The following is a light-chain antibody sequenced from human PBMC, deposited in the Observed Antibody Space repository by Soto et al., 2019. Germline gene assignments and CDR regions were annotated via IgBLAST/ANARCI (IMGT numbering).Light chain of an antibody. J-gene: IGKJ4*01. V-gene: IGKV3-11*01. Sequence: EIGLTQSPATLSLSPGERATLSCRASQSVSSYLAWYQQKPGQAPRLLIYDASNRATGLPARFSGSGSGTDFTLTISSLEPEDFAVYYCQQRSNWPGTFGGGTKVEIK. CDR1: QSVSSY. CDR3: QQRSNWPGT. CDR2: DAS.